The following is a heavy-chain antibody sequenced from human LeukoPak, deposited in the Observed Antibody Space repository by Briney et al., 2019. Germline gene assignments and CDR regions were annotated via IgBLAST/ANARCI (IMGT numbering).Heavy chain of an antibody. J-gene: IGHJ5*02. CDR2: INHSGST. Sequence: SETLSLTCAVYGGSFSGYYWSWIRQSPGKGLEWIGEINHSGSTNYNPSLKSRVTISVDTSKNQFSLKLSSVTAADTAVYYCARASIVVVPAAEQQYNWFDPWGQGTLVTVSS. V-gene: IGHV4-34*01. D-gene: IGHD2-2*01. CDR1: GGSFSGYY. CDR3: ARASIVVVPAAEQQYNWFDP.